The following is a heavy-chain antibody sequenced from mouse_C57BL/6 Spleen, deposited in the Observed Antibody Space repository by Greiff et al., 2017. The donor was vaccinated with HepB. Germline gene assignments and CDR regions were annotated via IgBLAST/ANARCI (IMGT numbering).Heavy chain of an antibody. CDR2: ISSGGSYT. CDR1: GFTFSSYG. Sequence: EVQLVESGGDLVKPGGSLKLSCAASGFTFSSYGMSWVRQTPDKRLEWVATISSGGSYTYYPDSVKGRFTISRDNAKNTLYLQMSSLKSEDTAMYYCARHGDPPFAYWDQGTLVTVSA. J-gene: IGHJ3*01. D-gene: IGHD3-3*01. CDR3: ARHGDPPFAY. V-gene: IGHV5-6*01.